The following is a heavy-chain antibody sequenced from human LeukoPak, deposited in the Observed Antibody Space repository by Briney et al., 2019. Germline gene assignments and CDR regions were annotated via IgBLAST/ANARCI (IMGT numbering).Heavy chain of an antibody. J-gene: IGHJ3*02. CDR2: IYSGGST. CDR3: ARRSSSWREAFDI. D-gene: IGHD6-13*01. Sequence: GGSLRLSCAASGFTVSSNYMSWVRQAPGKGLEWVSVIYSGGSTYYAGSVKGRFTISRDNSKNTLYLQMNSLRAEDTAVYYCARRSSSWREAFDIWGQGTMVTVSS. V-gene: IGHV3-66*01. CDR1: GFTVSSNY.